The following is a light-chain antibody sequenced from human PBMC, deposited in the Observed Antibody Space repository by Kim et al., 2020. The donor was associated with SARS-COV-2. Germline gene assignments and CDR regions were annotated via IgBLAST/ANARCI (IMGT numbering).Light chain of an antibody. CDR3: QKYNGAPWT. Sequence: SASVGDRVTITCRASQGISKDLAWYQQKPGNAPKLLIFAASALQSGVPTLFSGSGSGTDFTLTISSLQPEDVATYYCQKYNGAPWTFGQGTKLEI. V-gene: IGKV1-27*01. CDR2: AAS. J-gene: IGKJ1*01. CDR1: QGISKD.